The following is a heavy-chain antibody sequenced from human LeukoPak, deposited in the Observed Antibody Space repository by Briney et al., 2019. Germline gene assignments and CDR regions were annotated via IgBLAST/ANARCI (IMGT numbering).Heavy chain of an antibody. CDR1: GFTFSSYA. V-gene: IGHV3-23*01. Sequence: GGSLRHSCAASGFTFSSYAMSWVRQAPGKGLEWVSAISGSVGSTYYADSVKGRFTISRDNSKNTLYLQMNSLRAEDTAVYYCAKRGGYYGSGSYWPYYYYGMDVWGQGTTVTVSS. CDR2: ISGSVGST. CDR3: AKRGGYYGSGSYWPYYYYGMDV. J-gene: IGHJ6*02. D-gene: IGHD3-10*01.